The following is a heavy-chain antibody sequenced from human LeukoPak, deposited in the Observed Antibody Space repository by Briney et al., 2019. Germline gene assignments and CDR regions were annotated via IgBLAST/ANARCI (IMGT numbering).Heavy chain of an antibody. CDR1: GGSFSGYY. CDR3: ARLKWYYFDY. J-gene: IGHJ4*02. Sequence: KPSETLSLTCAVYGGSFSGYYWSWIRQPPGKGLEWIGEINHSGSTNYNPSLKSRVTISVDTSKNQLSLKLSSVTAADTAVYYCARLKWYYFDYWGQGTLVTVSS. D-gene: IGHD2-8*01. CDR2: INHSGST. V-gene: IGHV4-34*01.